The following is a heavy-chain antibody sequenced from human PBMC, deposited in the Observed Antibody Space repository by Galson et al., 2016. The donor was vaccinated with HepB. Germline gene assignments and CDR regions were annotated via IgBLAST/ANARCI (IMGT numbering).Heavy chain of an antibody. J-gene: IGHJ3*02. CDR2: ISGSTGRT. D-gene: IGHD1-1*01. Sequence: SLRLSCAASGFAFSNYAMSWVRQAPGKGLEWVSAISGSTGRTYYADSVKGHFTISRDNYKNTLYLQMNSLRAGDTALCYCAKESPKNAGGAFDIWGQGTMVTVSS. V-gene: IGHV3-23*01. CDR1: GFAFSNYA. CDR3: AKESPKNAGGAFDI.